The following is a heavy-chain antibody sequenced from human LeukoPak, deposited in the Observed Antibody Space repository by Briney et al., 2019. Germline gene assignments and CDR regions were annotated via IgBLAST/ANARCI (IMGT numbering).Heavy chain of an antibody. CDR1: GGSISSGGYF. V-gene: IGHV4-61*02. CDR3: ARDVETPGDYFDY. D-gene: IGHD4-17*01. CDR2: IYTSGGT. J-gene: IGHJ4*02. Sequence: PSQTLSLTCAVSGGSISSGGYFWTWIRQPAGMGLEWIGRIYTSGGTTYNPSLKSRVTISLDTSKNQFSLKLSSVTAADTAVYYCARDVETPGDYFDYWGQGTLVTVSS.